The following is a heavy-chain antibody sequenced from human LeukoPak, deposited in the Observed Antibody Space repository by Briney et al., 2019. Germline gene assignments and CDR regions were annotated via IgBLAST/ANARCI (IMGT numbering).Heavy chain of an antibody. Sequence: GGSLRLSCAASGFTFSSYGMHWVRQAPGKGLEWVAFVRYDGSNKYYADSVKGRFTISRDISMNTLYLQMNSLRAEDTAVYYCAKDRSGSYYKFGNLDYWGQGTLVTVSS. CDR2: VRYDGSNK. CDR3: AKDRSGSYYKFGNLDY. J-gene: IGHJ4*02. D-gene: IGHD1-26*01. CDR1: GFTFSSYG. V-gene: IGHV3-30*02.